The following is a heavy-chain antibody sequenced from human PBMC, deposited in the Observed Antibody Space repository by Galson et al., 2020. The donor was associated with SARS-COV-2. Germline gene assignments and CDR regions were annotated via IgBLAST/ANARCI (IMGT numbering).Heavy chain of an antibody. J-gene: IGHJ4*02. CDR3: ARANTIFGVVITAFDY. CDR1: GGSISSGGYY. Sequence: SETLSLTCTVSGGSISSGGYYWSWIRQHPGKGLEWIGYIYYSGSTYYNPSLKSRVTILVDTSKNQFSLKLSSVTAADTAVYYCARANTIFGVVITAFDYWGQGTLVTVSS. CDR2: IYYSGST. D-gene: IGHD3-3*01. V-gene: IGHV4-31*03.